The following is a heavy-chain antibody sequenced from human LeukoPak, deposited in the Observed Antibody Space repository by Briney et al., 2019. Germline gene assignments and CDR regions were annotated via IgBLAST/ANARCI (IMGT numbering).Heavy chain of an antibody. Sequence: PSETLSLTCAVSGDSITTYYWSWVRQPAGKGLEWIGRINTSGSTNYKPSLKSRVTMSLDTSKSQFSLTLSSVTAADTAVYYCARTTEGGYNYGYFYYYYVDVWGKGTTVTISS. J-gene: IGHJ6*03. V-gene: IGHV4-4*07. CDR2: INTSGST. CDR1: GDSITTYY. D-gene: IGHD5-18*01. CDR3: ARTTEGGYNYGYFYYYYVDV.